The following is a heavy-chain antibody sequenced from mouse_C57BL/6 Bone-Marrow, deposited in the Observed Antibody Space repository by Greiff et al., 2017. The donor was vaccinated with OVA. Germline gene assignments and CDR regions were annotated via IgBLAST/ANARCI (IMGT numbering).Heavy chain of an antibody. Sequence: EVKLVESGGGLVQPGGSLKLSCAASGFTFSDYYMYWVRQTPEKRLEWVAYISNGGGSTYYPDTVKGRFTISRDNAKNTLYLQMSRLKSEDTAMYYCARLDGYYAWYCDVWGTGTTVTVSS. CDR2: ISNGGGST. CDR3: ARLDGYYAWYCDV. CDR1: GFTFSDYY. J-gene: IGHJ1*03. V-gene: IGHV5-12*01. D-gene: IGHD2-3*01.